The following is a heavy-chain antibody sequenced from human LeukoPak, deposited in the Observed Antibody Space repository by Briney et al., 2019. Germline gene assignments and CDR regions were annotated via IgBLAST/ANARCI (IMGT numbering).Heavy chain of an antibody. V-gene: IGHV3-30*02. J-gene: IGHJ6*03. D-gene: IGHD3-10*01. CDR1: GFIFSSYG. Sequence: GGSLRPSCAASGFIFSSYGIHWVRQAPGKGLEWVAFIRYDGSNKYYADTVQGRFTISRDNSKNTLYLQMNSLRTEDTAVYYCAKDGARVRGISIFRYFHYYMDVWGKGTRSPSP. CDR2: IRYDGSNK. CDR3: AKDGARVRGISIFRYFHYYMDV.